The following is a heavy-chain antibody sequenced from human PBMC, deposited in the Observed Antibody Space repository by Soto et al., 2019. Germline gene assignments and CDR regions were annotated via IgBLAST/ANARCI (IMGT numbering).Heavy chain of an antibody. Sequence: ASVKVSCKASGYTFTSYGISWVRQAPGQGLEWMGWISAYNGNTNYAQKLQGRVTMTTDTSTSTAYMELRSLRSDDTAVYYCAGARTTGATLANWFDPWGQGTLVTVSS. V-gene: IGHV1-18*01. CDR1: GYTFTSYG. CDR3: AGARTTGATLANWFDP. CDR2: ISAYNGNT. J-gene: IGHJ5*02. D-gene: IGHD1-1*01.